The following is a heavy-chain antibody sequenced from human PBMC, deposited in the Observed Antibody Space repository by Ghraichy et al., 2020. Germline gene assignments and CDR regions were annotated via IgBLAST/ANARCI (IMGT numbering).Heavy chain of an antibody. Sequence: GGSLRLSCAASGFTFSSYGMHWVRQAPGKGLEWVAVISYDGSNKYYADSVKGRFTISRDNSKNTLYLQMNSLRAEDTAVYYCCRQLALDYWGQGTLVTVSS. V-gene: IGHV3-30*03. CDR3: CRQLALDY. D-gene: IGHD6-13*01. J-gene: IGHJ4*02. CDR1: GFTFSSYG. CDR2: ISYDGSNK.